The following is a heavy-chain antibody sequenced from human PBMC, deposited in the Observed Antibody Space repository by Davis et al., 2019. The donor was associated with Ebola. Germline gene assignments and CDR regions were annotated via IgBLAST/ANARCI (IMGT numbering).Heavy chain of an antibody. J-gene: IGHJ4*02. Sequence: MPSETLSLTCAVYGGSFSGYYWSWIRQPPGKGLEWIGYIYYSGSTNYNPSLKSRVTISVDKSKNQFSLKLSSVTAADTAVYYCARVRSLGMIVAIYYFDYWGQGTLVTVSS. CDR2: IYYSGST. CDR3: ARVRSLGMIVAIYYFDY. V-gene: IGHV4-59*12. D-gene: IGHD3-22*01. CDR1: GGSFSGYY.